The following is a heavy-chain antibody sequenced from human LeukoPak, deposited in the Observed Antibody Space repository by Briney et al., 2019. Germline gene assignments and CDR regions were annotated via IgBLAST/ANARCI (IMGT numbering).Heavy chain of an antibody. J-gene: IGHJ4*02. D-gene: IGHD6-13*01. CDR2: IYYSGST. CDR3: ARSRSSWPFDY. V-gene: IGHV4-31*03. CDR1: GGSISSGGYY. Sequence: SESQSLTCTVSGGSISSGGYYWSWIRQHPGKGLEWIGYIYYSGSTYYNPSLKSRVTISVDTSKNQFSLKLSSVTAADTAVYYCARSRSSWPFDYWGQGTLVTVSS.